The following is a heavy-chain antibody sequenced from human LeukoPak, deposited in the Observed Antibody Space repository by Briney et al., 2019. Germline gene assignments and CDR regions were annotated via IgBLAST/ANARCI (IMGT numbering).Heavy chain of an antibody. CDR3: ARVGQQLGTFDY. D-gene: IGHD6-13*01. V-gene: IGHV4-4*07. Sequence: SETLSLTCTVSGGSISSYYWSWIPQPAGKGLEWIGRIYTSGSTNYNPSLKSRVTMSVDTSKNQFSLKLSSVTAADTAVYYCARVGQQLGTFDYWGQGTLVTVSS. CDR2: IYTSGST. CDR1: GGSISSYY. J-gene: IGHJ4*02.